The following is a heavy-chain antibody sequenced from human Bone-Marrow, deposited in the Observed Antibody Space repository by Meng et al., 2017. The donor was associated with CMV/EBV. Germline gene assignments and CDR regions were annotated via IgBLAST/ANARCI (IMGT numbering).Heavy chain of an antibody. V-gene: IGHV3-30*02. D-gene: IGHD2-15*01. CDR3: AGGGQELLRSGGDY. Sequence: GGSLRLSCAVSGFTFSSYGMHWVRQAPGKGLEWVAFIRYDGSNKYYADSVKGRFTISRDNSKNTLYLQMNSLRAEDPAVYYCAGGGQELLRSGGDYWGQGTRVTGSS. CDR1: GFTFSSYG. J-gene: IGHJ4*02. CDR2: IRYDGSNK.